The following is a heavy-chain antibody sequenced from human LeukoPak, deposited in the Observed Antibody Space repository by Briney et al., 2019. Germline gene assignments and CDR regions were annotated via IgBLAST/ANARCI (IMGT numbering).Heavy chain of an antibody. CDR3: ARSESFDY. CDR2: IKQDGSEK. J-gene: IGHJ4*02. Sequence: GGSLRLSCAASGFTFSHYAMSWVRQAPGEGLEWVANIKQDGSEKYYVDSVKGRFTISRDNAKNSLYLQMNSLRAEDTAVYYCARSESFDYWGQGTLVTVSS. V-gene: IGHV3-7*01. CDR1: GFTFSHYA.